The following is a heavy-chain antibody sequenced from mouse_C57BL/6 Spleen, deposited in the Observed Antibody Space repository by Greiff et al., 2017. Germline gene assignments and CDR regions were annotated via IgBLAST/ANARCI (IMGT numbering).Heavy chain of an antibody. CDR3: ARRLLWYFDV. J-gene: IGHJ1*03. D-gene: IGHD3-2*02. Sequence: DVQLQESGPGLVKPSQSLSLTCSVTGYSITSGYYWNWIRQFPGNKLEWMGYISYDGSNNYNPSLKNRISITRDTSKNQFFLKLNSVTTEDTATYYCARRLLWYFDVWGTGTTVTVSS. V-gene: IGHV3-6*01. CDR1: GYSITSGYY. CDR2: ISYDGSN.